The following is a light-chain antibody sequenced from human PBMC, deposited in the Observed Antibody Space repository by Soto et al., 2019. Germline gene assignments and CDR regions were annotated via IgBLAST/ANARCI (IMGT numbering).Light chain of an antibody. V-gene: IGKV3-15*01. J-gene: IGKJ2*01. CDR3: QQYNNWPPYT. CDR1: QSVSSN. CDR2: GAS. Sequence: EIVMTQSPATLSVSPGERATLSCRASQSVSSNLAWYQQKPGQAPRLLIYGASTRATGIPARFSGSWSGTEFTLTISSLQSEDFAVYYCQQYNNWPPYTFGQGTKREIK.